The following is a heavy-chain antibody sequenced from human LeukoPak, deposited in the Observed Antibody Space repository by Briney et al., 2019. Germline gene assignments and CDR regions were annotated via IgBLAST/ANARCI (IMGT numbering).Heavy chain of an antibody. CDR2: FYLSGTT. Sequence: SETLSLTCAVRDYSISSGYSWGWVRQPPGKGLEWIANFYLSGTTYYNPSLKSRVTISLGTSNNHFSLKLSSVTASDTAVYWCAKTDYGDYGAFNIWCQGTMVTVSS. CDR3: AKTDYGDYGAFNI. D-gene: IGHD4-17*01. V-gene: IGHV4-38-2*01. J-gene: IGHJ3*02. CDR1: DYSISSGYS.